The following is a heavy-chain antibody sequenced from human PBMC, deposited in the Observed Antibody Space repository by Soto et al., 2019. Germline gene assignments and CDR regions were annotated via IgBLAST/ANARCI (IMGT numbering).Heavy chain of an antibody. CDR3: AKARCTGNSCYVPDY. D-gene: IGHD2-8*02. CDR1: EFTINSYT. J-gene: IGHJ4*01. V-gene: IGHV3-23*01. CDR2: ISGSGGSP. Sequence: PGGSLRLSCAASEFTINSYTMARVRKAPGKGLEWVSSISGSGGSPSYADSVQGRFTISRDNSRNTISLQMNSLRAEDTATYYCAKARCTGNSCYVPDYWGHGSLVTVSS.